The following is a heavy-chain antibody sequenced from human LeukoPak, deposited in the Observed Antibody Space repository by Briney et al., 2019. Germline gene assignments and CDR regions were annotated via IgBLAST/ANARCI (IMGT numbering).Heavy chain of an antibody. CDR1: GFTVSSNY. Sequence: GGSLRLSCAASGFTVSSNYMSWVRQAPGKGLEWVSVIYSGGSTYYADSVKGRFTISRHNSKNTLYLQMNSLRAEDTAVYCCARAIAAAGYYYYGMDVWGQGTTVTVSS. D-gene: IGHD6-13*01. CDR2: IYSGGST. CDR3: ARAIAAAGYYYYGMDV. V-gene: IGHV3-53*04. J-gene: IGHJ6*02.